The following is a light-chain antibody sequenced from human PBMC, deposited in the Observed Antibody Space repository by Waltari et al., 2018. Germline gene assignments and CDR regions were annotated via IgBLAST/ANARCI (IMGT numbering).Light chain of an antibody. V-gene: IGLV1-47*01. J-gene: IGLJ2*01. CDR2: DSD. CDR1: SSNIGNHH. CDR3: AAWDDSRSVV. Sequence: QSLLTQSPSASGTPGQRVSISCSVRSSNIGNHHVYGYQPFPGTAPRLLIYDSDRRPSGVPERFSASKSGTSASLAISGLRSEDEADYYCAAWDDSRSVVFGGGTRLTVL.